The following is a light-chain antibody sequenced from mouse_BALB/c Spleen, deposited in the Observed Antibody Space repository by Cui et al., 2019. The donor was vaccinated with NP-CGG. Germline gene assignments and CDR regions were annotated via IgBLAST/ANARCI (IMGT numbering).Light chain of an antibody. J-gene: IGLJ1*01. Sequence: QSVVSQESALTTSPGETVTPTCRSSTGGVTNSNYANWVQEKPDHLFTGLIGGTNNRAPGVPARFSGYLIGDKAALTITGAQTEDEAIYFCALWYSNHWVFGGGTKLTVL. V-gene: IGLV1*01. CDR3: ALWYSNHWV. CDR1: TGGVTNSNY. CDR2: GTN.